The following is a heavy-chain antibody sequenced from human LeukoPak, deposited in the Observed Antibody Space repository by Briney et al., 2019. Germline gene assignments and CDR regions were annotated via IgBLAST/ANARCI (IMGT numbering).Heavy chain of an antibody. CDR3: AGALMSPFDP. CDR2: ISYDGSNK. D-gene: IGHD2-8*01. V-gene: IGHV3-30*01. Sequence: GGPLRLSCAASGFTFSSYAMHWVRQAPGKGLEWVAVISYDGSNKYYADSVKGRFTISRDNSKNTLYLQMNSLRAEDTAVYYCAGALMSPFDPWGQGTLVTVSS. J-gene: IGHJ5*02. CDR1: GFTFSSYA.